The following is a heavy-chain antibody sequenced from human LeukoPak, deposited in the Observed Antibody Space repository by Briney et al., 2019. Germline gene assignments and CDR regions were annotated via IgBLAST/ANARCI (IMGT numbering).Heavy chain of an antibody. D-gene: IGHD3-9*01. Sequence: ASVTVSCKASGYTFTGYIMHWIRQAPGQGLEWMGWINPNSGDTKYAQKFQGRVTMTRDTSITTAYMDLSRLRSDDTAVYYCARRNSDLVRGDFDYWGQGALVTVSS. J-gene: IGHJ4*02. CDR2: INPNSGDT. V-gene: IGHV1-2*02. CDR1: GYTFTGYI. CDR3: ARRNSDLVRGDFDY.